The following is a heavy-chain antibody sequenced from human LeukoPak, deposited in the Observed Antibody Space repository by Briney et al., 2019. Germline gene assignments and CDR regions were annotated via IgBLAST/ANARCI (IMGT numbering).Heavy chain of an antibody. CDR2: IYIRGTT. CDR3: ARDNDSSGYLILDY. Sequence: SETLSLTCTVSGAFISTYYWSWIRQPAGKGLEWIGHIYIRGTTNYNPSLKRRVTMSIDMSKKQFTLKLRSVTAADTAVYYCARDNDSSGYLILDYWGQGTQVTVSS. D-gene: IGHD3-22*01. CDR1: GAFISTYY. V-gene: IGHV4-4*07. J-gene: IGHJ4*02.